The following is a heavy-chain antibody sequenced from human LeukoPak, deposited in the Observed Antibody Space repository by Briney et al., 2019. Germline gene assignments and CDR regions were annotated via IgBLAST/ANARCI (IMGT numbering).Heavy chain of an antibody. CDR2: ISGSGGST. Sequence: QPGGSLRLSCAASGFTFSSYAMSWGRQAPGKGLELVSAISGSGGSTYYADSVKGRFTISRDNSKNTLYLQMNSLRAEDTAVYYCFVLWFGEIRHWGQGTLVTVSS. J-gene: IGHJ4*02. CDR1: GFTFSSYA. V-gene: IGHV3-23*01. D-gene: IGHD3-10*01. CDR3: FVLWFGEIRH.